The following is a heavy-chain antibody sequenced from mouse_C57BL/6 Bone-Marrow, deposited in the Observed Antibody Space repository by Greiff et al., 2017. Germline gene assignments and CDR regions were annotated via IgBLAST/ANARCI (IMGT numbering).Heavy chain of an antibody. V-gene: IGHV10-1*01. CDR3: VRQDYDYAMDY. CDR1: GFSFNTYA. J-gene: IGHJ4*01. CDR2: IRSKSNNYAT. D-gene: IGHD2-4*01. Sequence: EVKLMESGGGLVQPKGSLKLSCAASGFSFNTYAMNWVRQAPGKGLEWVARIRSKSNNYATYYADSVKDRFTISRDDSESMLYLQNNNVKTEDTAMYYCVRQDYDYAMDYWGQGTSVTVSS.